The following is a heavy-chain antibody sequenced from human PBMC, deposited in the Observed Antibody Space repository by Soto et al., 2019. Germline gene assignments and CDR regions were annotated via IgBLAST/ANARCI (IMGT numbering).Heavy chain of an antibody. Sequence: KGLVWVSRINGDGSSTNYADSVKGRFTISRDNAKNKLYLQMNSVSAEDTAVYYCARTLLSFFFAAEDGGPATLPGSAFLLKRSSDL. CDR2: INGDGSST. J-gene: IGHJ2*01. D-gene: IGHD6-13*01. V-gene: IGHV3-74*01. CDR3: ARTLLSFFFAAEDGGPATLPGSAFLLKRSSDL.